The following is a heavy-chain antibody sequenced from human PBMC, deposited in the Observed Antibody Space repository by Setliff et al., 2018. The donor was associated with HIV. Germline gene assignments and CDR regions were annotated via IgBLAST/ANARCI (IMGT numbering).Heavy chain of an antibody. CDR2: IYPGEEFNF. Sequence: PGESLKISCKGSGYSFTDYWIGWVRQMPGKGLEWVGFIYPGEEFNFRYSPSFQGQVTISVDRSISTAYLQWRTLKASDSGMYYCARHVTTVATSWFDPWGQGTLVNVSS. J-gene: IGHJ5*02. CDR1: GYSFTDYW. CDR3: ARHVTTVATSWFDP. D-gene: IGHD2-2*01. V-gene: IGHV5-51*01.